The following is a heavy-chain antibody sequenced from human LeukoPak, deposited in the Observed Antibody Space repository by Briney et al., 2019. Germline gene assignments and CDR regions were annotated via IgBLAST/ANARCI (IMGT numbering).Heavy chain of an antibody. D-gene: IGHD2-2*01. CDR2: INPNSGGT. CDR3: ARGYCSSTSCYYHVDY. Sequence: ASVKVSCKASGYTFTGYYMHWVRQAPGQGLEWMGWINPNSGGTNYAQKFQGRVTMTRDTSISTAYMELSRLRSDDTAVYYCARGYCSSTSCYYHVDYWGQGTQVTVSS. CDR1: GYTFTGYY. V-gene: IGHV1-2*02. J-gene: IGHJ4*02.